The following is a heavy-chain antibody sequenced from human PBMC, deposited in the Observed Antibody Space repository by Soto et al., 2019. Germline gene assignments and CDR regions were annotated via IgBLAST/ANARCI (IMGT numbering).Heavy chain of an antibody. CDR1: GYTFTGYY. CDR3: ARGIPLHYFVVVVAAAQDYYYGMDV. Sequence: GASAKVSCKASGYTFTGYYMHWVRQAPGQGLEWMGWINPNSGGTNYAQKFQGRVTMTRDTSISTAYMELSRLRSDDTAVYYCARGIPLHYFVVVVAAAQDYYYGMDVWGQGTTVTVSS. D-gene: IGHD2-15*01. V-gene: IGHV1-2*02. J-gene: IGHJ6*02. CDR2: INPNSGGT.